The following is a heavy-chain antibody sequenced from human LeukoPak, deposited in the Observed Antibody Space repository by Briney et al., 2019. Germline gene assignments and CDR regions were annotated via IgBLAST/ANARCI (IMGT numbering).Heavy chain of an antibody. CDR3: AKGIYYDSSSYFDY. V-gene: IGHV3-33*06. CDR2: IWYDGSNK. Sequence: GGSLRLSCAASGFTFSSYGMHWVRQAPGKGLEWVAVIWYDGSNKYYADSVKGRFTISRDNSKNTLYLQMNSLRAEDTAAYYCAKGIYYDSSSYFDYWGQGTLVTVSS. D-gene: IGHD3-22*01. CDR1: GFTFSSYG. J-gene: IGHJ4*02.